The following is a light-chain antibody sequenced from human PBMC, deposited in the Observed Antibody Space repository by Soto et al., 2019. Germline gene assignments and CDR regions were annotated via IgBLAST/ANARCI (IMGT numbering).Light chain of an antibody. Sequence: PGDRATLSCRSSQSAYSSYLSWYQQKPGQAPRLLIYGASNRATGIPDRFSGSGSGTDFTLTISGLEPEDFAVYYCQQYGTSLFTFGGGTKVDNK. CDR1: QSAYSSY. V-gene: IGKV3-20*01. CDR3: QQYGTSLFT. CDR2: GAS. J-gene: IGKJ4*01.